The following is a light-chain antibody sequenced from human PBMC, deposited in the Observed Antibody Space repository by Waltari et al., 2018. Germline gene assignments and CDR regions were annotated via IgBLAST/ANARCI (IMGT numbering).Light chain of an antibody. V-gene: IGKV1-39*01. Sequence: DIQLTQSPSSLSASVGDRVTITCRASQSITTYLNWYQQEPGKAPKLLIYAASSLQSGVPSRFSGSGSGTDFTLTISSLQPEDFATYYCQQSYLTPPWTFGQGTKVEIK. CDR2: AAS. CDR1: QSITTY. J-gene: IGKJ1*01. CDR3: QQSYLTPPWT.